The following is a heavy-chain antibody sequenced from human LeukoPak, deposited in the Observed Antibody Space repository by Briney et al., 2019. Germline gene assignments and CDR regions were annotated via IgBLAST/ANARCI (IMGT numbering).Heavy chain of an antibody. CDR1: GFTFDDYA. D-gene: IGHD2-2*01. CDR2: ISWDGGST. CDR3: AKDISSKPKFHCSSTSCYSGFDY. J-gene: IGHJ4*02. V-gene: IGHV3-43D*03. Sequence: GGSLRLSCAASGFTFDDYAMHWVRQAPGKGLEWVSLISWDGGSTYYADSVKGRFTISRDNSKNSLYLQMNSLRAEDTALYYCAKDISSKPKFHCSSTSCYSGFDYWGQGTLVTVSS.